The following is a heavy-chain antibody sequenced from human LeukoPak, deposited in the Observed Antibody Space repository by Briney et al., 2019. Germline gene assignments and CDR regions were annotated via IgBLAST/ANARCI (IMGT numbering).Heavy chain of an antibody. CDR1: GFTFSHHS. Sequence: GGSVSLFCAACGFTFSHHSIDWARRAPGKGLERVASLTSCSSHIYYADSVKGLFTISRDNAKNALYLQMNSLRAEDTAIYYCSRVMRGATVTTFHYYCMDVWGVGTTVTVSS. J-gene: IGHJ6*03. CDR3: SRVMRGATVTTFHYYCMDV. V-gene: IGHV3-21*01. CDR2: LTSCSSHI. D-gene: IGHD4-11*01.